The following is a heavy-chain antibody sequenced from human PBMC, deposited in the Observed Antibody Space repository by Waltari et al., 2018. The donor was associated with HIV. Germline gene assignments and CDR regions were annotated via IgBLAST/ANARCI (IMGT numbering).Heavy chain of an antibody. CDR3: AKDIGGYDSFYYYYGMDV. D-gene: IGHD5-12*01. J-gene: IGHJ6*02. Sequence: EVQLVESGGVVVQPGGSLRLSCAASGLTFDDYTIHWVRQAPGKGLEWVSLISWDGGSTYYADSVKGRFTISRDNSKNSLYLQMNSLRTEDTALYYCAKDIGGYDSFYYYYGMDVWGQGTTVTVSS. V-gene: IGHV3-43*01. CDR1: GLTFDDYT. CDR2: ISWDGGST.